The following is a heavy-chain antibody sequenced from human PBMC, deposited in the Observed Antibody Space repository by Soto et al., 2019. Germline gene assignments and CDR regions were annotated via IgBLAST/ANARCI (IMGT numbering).Heavy chain of an antibody. CDR3: AKNPRPTYGDYADY. J-gene: IGHJ4*02. CDR2: VWYDGSNK. Sequence: QVQLVESGGGVVQPGTSLRLSCAASGFSFSSYGMHWVRQAPGKGLEWVAVVWYDGSNKYYADSVKGRFTISRDNSKNTLYLQMNSRRAEDRAVYYCAKNPRPTYGDYADYGGQGTLVTVSS. D-gene: IGHD4-17*01. CDR1: GFSFSSYG. V-gene: IGHV3-33*06.